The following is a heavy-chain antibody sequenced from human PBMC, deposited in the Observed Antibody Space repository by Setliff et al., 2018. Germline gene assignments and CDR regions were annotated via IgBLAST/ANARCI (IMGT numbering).Heavy chain of an antibody. CDR2: IYYSGTT. CDR3: ASRTTGPGGWFDF. J-gene: IGHJ5*01. V-gene: IGHV4-59*04. Sequence: SETLSLTCNVSGDSMNDNHWTWIRQPPGKGLEWIGTIYYSGTTYYNPSLKSRVTISIDTSKNQFSLNLNSVTAADTAVYYCASRTTGPGGWFDFWGQGSLVTVSS. D-gene: IGHD1-1*01. CDR1: GDSMNDNH.